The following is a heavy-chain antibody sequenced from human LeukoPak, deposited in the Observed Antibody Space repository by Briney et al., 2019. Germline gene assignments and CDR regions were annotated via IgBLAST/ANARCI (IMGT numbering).Heavy chain of an antibody. CDR3: ARDDYGDFLRVAGAYYYGMDV. CDR2: ISSSSSTI. CDR1: GFTFSSYS. D-gene: IGHD4-17*01. V-gene: IGHV3-48*04. Sequence: PGGSLRLSCAASGFTFSSYSMNWVRQAPGKGLEWVSYISSSSSTIYYADSVKGRFTISRDNAKNSLYLQMNSLRAEDTAVYNCARDDYGDFLRVAGAYYYGMDVWGQGTTVTVSS. J-gene: IGHJ6*02.